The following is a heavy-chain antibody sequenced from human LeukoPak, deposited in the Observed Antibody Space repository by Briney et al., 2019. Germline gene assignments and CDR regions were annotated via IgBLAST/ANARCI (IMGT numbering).Heavy chain of an antibody. Sequence: PSETLSLTCTVSGGSISSSSYYWGWIRQPPGKGLEWIGSIYYSGSTYFNPSLKSRVTISVDTSKNQFSLKLSSVTAADTAEYYCARLRTNWGSVHYFDYWGQGTLVTVSS. CDR3: ARLRTNWGSVHYFDY. J-gene: IGHJ4*02. CDR1: GGSISSSSYY. D-gene: IGHD7-27*01. V-gene: IGHV4-39*01. CDR2: IYYSGST.